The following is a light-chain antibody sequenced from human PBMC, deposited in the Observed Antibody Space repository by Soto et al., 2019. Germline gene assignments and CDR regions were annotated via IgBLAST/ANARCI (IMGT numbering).Light chain of an antibody. CDR3: QQRSNWPPIT. CDR1: QSVSNNY. Sequence: EIVLTQSPGTLSLSPGEGATLSCRASQSVSNNYLAWYQQKPGQAPRLLIYDASNRATGIPARFSGSGSGTDFTLTISSLEPEDFAVYYCQQRSNWPPITFGQGTRLEIK. CDR2: DAS. J-gene: IGKJ5*01. V-gene: IGKV3-11*01.